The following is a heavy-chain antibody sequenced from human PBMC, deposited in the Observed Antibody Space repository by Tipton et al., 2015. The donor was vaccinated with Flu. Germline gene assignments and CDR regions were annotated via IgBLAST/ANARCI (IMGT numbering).Heavy chain of an antibody. J-gene: IGHJ5*02. V-gene: IGHV4-39*07. CDR2: TFHSGHT. D-gene: IGHD4-11*01. CDR1: GDSIRSSNYY. CDR3: ARRDYSNDVSEPKSWVDP. Sequence: TLSLTCGVSGDSIRSSNYYWGWIRQPLGKGLEWIGNTFHSGHTYLNPSLKSRVTISIDTSKNQFSLKLSSVTAADTAVYYCARRDYSNDVSEPKSWVDPGRQGALVTVSS.